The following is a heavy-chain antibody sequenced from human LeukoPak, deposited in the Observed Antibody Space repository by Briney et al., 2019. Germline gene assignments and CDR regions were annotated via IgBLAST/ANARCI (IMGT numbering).Heavy chain of an antibody. CDR3: AREILRFLEWPKRKINNAAFDI. Sequence: SETLSLTCTVSGGSISSYYWSWIRQPAGKGLEWIGRIYTSGSTNYNPSLKSRFTMSVDTSKNQFSLKLSSVTAADTAVYYCAREILRFLEWPKRKINNAAFDIWGQGTMVTVSS. J-gene: IGHJ3*02. CDR2: IYTSGST. V-gene: IGHV4-4*07. D-gene: IGHD3-3*01. CDR1: GGSISSYY.